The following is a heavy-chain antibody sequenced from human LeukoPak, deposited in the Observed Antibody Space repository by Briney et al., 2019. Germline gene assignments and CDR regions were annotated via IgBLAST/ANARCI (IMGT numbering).Heavy chain of an antibody. J-gene: IGHJ4*02. Sequence: SETLSLTCTVSGYSISSGYYWGWIRQPPGKGLEWIGSIYHSGSTYYNPSLKSRVTISVDTSKNQFSLKLSSVTAADTAVYYCARGSNYFDYWGQGTLVTVSS. CDR3: ARGSNYFDY. CDR1: GYSISSGYY. V-gene: IGHV4-38-2*02. CDR2: IYHSGST.